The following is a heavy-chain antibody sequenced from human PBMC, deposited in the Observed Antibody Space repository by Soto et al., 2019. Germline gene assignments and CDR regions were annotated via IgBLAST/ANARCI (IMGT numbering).Heavy chain of an antibody. V-gene: IGHV3-23*01. CDR2: ISGSGGST. D-gene: IGHD2-21*02. CDR1: GXTFSSYA. Sequence: LRLSFAASGXTFSSYAMSWVRQAPGKGLEWVSAISGSGGSTYYADSVKGRFTISRDNSKNTLYLQMNSLRAEDTAVYYCAKAGDWNFDYWGQGTLVTVSS. J-gene: IGHJ4*02. CDR3: AKAGDWNFDY.